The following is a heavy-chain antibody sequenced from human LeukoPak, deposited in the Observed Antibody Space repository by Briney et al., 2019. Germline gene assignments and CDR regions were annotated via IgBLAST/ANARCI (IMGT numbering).Heavy chain of an antibody. CDR3: ARAQTMLWEFDAFDI. V-gene: IGHV3-30-3*01. CDR2: ISYDGSNK. J-gene: IGHJ3*02. CDR1: GFTFSSYA. Sequence: GGSLRLSCAASGFTFSSYAMHWVRQAPGKGLEWVAVISYDGSNKYYADSVKGRFTISRDNSKDTLYLQMNSLRAEDTAVYSCARAQTMLWEFDAFDIWGRGTKVTVSS. D-gene: IGHD3-10*01.